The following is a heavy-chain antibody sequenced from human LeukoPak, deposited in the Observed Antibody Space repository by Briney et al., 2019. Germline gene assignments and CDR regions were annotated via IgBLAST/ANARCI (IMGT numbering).Heavy chain of an antibody. CDR2: LSSDGSNK. D-gene: IGHD3-10*01. CDR3: AKESLYYDFDY. Sequence: PGGSLRLSCVASGFIVNSYGMHWVRQAPGKGLEWVAVLSSDGSNKYYADSVKGRFTISGDNSKNTLYLQMNSLRADDTAVYYCAKESLYYDFDYWGQGTLVTVSS. V-gene: IGHV3-30*18. J-gene: IGHJ4*02. CDR1: GFIVNSYG.